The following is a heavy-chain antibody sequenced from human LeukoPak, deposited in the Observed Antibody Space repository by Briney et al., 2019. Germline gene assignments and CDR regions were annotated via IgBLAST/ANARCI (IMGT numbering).Heavy chain of an antibody. CDR3: AKDLRYNWNYLFGY. CDR2: VSGSGSNT. Sequence: PGGSLRFSCAGSGFTFSTYFMSWVRQAPGKGLEWVSTVSGSGSNTYYADSVKGRFAISRDNSKNTLYLQMNSLRAEDTAVYYCAKDLRYNWNYLFGYWGQGTLVTVSS. CDR1: GFTFSTYF. J-gene: IGHJ4*02. D-gene: IGHD1-7*01. V-gene: IGHV3-23*01.